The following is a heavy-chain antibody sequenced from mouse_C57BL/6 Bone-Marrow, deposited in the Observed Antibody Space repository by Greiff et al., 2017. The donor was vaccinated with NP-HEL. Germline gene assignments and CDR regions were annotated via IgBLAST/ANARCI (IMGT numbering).Heavy chain of an antibody. J-gene: IGHJ2*01. CDR1: GYTFTSYW. CDR3: APYYSNYNYFDY. V-gene: IGHV1-55*01. D-gene: IGHD2-5*01. CDR2: IYPGSGST. Sequence: VQLQQPGAELVKPGASVKMSCKASGYTFTSYWITWVKQRPGQGLEWIGDIYPGSGSTNYNEKFKSKATLTVDTSSSTAYMQLSSLTPEDSAVYYCAPYYSNYNYFDYWGQGTTLTVSS.